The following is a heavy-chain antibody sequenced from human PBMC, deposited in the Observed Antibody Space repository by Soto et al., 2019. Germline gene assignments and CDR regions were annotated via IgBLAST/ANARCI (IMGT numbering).Heavy chain of an antibody. CDR2: IYVDDSET. V-gene: IGHV5-51*01. D-gene: IGHD2-21*02. Sequence: VASLKIYCNGSGYSFTSFWIAWVRQMPGKGLEWMGIIYVDDSETRYSPSFQGQVTISADKSISTAYLQWSSLKASDTAMYYCARGDRGEYWGQGTLVTVSS. J-gene: IGHJ4*02. CDR1: GYSFTSFW. CDR3: ARGDRGEY.